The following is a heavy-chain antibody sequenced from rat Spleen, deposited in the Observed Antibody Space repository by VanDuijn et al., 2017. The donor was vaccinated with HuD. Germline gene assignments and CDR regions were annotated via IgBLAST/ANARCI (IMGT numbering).Heavy chain of an antibody. CDR2: IIFVVSRT. J-gene: IGHJ3*01. D-gene: IGHD5-1*01. CDR3: ATLTGSGFAY. CDR1: GFTFSDYN. V-gene: IGHV5S10*01. Sequence: EVQLVESGGGLVQPGRSLKLSCAASGFTFSDYNMAWVRQAPKKGLEWVATIIFVVSRTSYRDSVKGRFTISRDNAKSTLYLQMDSLRSEDTATYYCATLTGSGFAYWGQGTLVTVSS.